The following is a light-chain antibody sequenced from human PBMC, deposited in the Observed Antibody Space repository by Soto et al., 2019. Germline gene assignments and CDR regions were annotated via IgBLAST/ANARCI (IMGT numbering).Light chain of an antibody. V-gene: IGLV2-11*01. CDR2: DVS. CDR3: CSYAGSYTF. J-gene: IGLJ1*01. CDR1: SSDVGGYNY. Sequence: QSVLTQPRSVSGSPGQSVTISCTGTSSDVGGYNYVSWYQQHPGKAPKLMIYDVSKRPSGVPDRFSGSKSGNTASLTISGLQAEDEADYYCCSYAGSYTFFGTGTQLTVL.